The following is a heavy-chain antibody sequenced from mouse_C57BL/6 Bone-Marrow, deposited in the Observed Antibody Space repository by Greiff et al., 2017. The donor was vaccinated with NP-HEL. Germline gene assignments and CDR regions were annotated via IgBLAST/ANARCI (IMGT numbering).Heavy chain of an antibody. CDR2: INYDGSST. J-gene: IGHJ1*03. Sequence: EVKLMESEGGLVQPGSSMKLSCTASGFTFSDYYMAWVRQVPEKGLEWVANINYDGSSTYYLDSLKSRFIISRDNAKNILYLQMSSLKSEDTATYYCAREPYYDPYWYFDVWGTGTTVTVSS. D-gene: IGHD2-10*01. V-gene: IGHV5-16*01. CDR1: GFTFSDYY. CDR3: AREPYYDPYWYFDV.